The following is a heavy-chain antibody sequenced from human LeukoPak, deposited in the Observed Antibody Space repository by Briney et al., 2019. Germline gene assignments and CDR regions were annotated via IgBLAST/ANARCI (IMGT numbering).Heavy chain of an antibody. V-gene: IGHV1-18*01. Sequence: GASVKVSCKASGYTFTGYGISWVRQAPGQGLEWMGWISAYNGNTNYAQKLQGRVTMTTDTSTSTAYMELRSLRSDDTAVYYCARDRASSYYDFWSGYYYYYMDVWGKGTTVTVSS. CDR3: ARDRASSYYDFWSGYYYYYMDV. D-gene: IGHD3-3*01. CDR2: ISAYNGNT. CDR1: GYTFTGYG. J-gene: IGHJ6*03.